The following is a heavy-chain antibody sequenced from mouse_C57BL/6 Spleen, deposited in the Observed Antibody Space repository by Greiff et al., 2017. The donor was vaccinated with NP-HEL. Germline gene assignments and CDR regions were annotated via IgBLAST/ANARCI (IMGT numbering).Heavy chain of an antibody. Sequence: VQLQQPGAELVRPGSSVKLSCKASGYTFTSYWMHWVKQRPIQGLEWIGNIDPSDSETHYNQKFKDKATLTVDKSSSTAYMQLSSLTSEDSAVYYCARPFYYGSSYGYFDYWGQGTTLTVSS. V-gene: IGHV1-52*01. J-gene: IGHJ2*01. CDR1: GYTFTSYW. CDR3: ARPFYYGSSYGYFDY. D-gene: IGHD1-1*01. CDR2: IDPSDSET.